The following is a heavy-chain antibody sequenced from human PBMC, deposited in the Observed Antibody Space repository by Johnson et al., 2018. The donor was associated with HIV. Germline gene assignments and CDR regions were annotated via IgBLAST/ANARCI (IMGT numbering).Heavy chain of an antibody. J-gene: IGHJ3*02. V-gene: IGHV3-15*01. CDR3: ARDHEMATIGDAFDI. CDR2: IKSETDGGTT. Sequence: VQLVESGGGLVQPGGSLRLSCAASGFTFTNAWMSWVRQAPGKGLEWVGRIKSETDGGTTDYAAPVKGRFTISRDDSKNTLYLQMNSLRAEDTAVYYCARDHEMATIGDAFDIWGQGTMVTVSS. CDR1: GFTFTNAW. D-gene: IGHD5-24*01.